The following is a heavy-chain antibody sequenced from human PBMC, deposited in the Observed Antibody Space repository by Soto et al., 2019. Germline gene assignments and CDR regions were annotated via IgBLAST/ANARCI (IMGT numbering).Heavy chain of an antibody. CDR3: TRGTGTLVAGPYFDS. D-gene: IGHD6-19*01. CDR2: IYQSGST. Sequence: QVQLQESGPGLVKPSGTLSLTCAVSGDSIRSTNWWTWVRQPPGKGLEWIGEIYQSGSTNYSPSLESRVTISVDRSKNQFSLRLTSLTAADTAVYYCTRGTGTLVAGPYFDSWGQGTLVTVSS. V-gene: IGHV4-4*02. J-gene: IGHJ4*02. CDR1: GDSIRSTNW.